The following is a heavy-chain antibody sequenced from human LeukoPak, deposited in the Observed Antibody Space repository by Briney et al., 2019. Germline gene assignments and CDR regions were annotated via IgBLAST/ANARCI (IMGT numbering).Heavy chain of an antibody. Sequence: SETLSLTCAVYGGSFSGYYWSWIRQPPGKGLEWIGEINHSGSTNYNPSLKSRVTISVDTSKNQSSLKLSSVTAADTAVYYCARDSTMVRGVNQDAFDIWGQGTMVTVSS. J-gene: IGHJ3*02. V-gene: IGHV4-34*01. CDR2: INHSGST. CDR3: ARDSTMVRGVNQDAFDI. CDR1: GGSFSGYY. D-gene: IGHD3-10*01.